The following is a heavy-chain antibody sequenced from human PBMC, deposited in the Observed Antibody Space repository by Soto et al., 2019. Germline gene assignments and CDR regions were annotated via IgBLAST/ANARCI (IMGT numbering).Heavy chain of an antibody. V-gene: IGHV3-30-3*01. CDR1: GFTFSSYA. J-gene: IGHJ2*01. D-gene: IGHD4-4*01. Sequence: QVQLVESGGGVVQPGRSLRLSCAASGFTFSSYAMHWVRQAPGKGLEWVAVISYDGSKKYYADSVTGRFTNSRDNSKNTLYLQMNSLRTEDTAVYYCARALWRDDYNWGYFDLWGRGTLVTVSS. CDR2: ISYDGSKK. CDR3: ARALWRDDYNWGYFDL.